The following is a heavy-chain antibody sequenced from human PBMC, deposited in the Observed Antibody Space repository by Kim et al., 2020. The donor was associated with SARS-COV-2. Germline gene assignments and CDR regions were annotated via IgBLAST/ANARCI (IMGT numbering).Heavy chain of an antibody. J-gene: IGHJ1*01. CDR2: IRGSGEST. V-gene: IGHV3-23*01. CDR3: AEISSGSSGWFEYYQH. Sequence: GGSLRLSCAASGFTFNIYAMSWVRQAPGKGLEWVSGIRGSGESTTYADSVKGRFTISRDNSKNTLYLQMDRLRVDDTALYYCAEISSGSSGWFEYYQHWGQGSLVTVPP. D-gene: IGHD6-19*01. CDR1: GFTFNIYA.